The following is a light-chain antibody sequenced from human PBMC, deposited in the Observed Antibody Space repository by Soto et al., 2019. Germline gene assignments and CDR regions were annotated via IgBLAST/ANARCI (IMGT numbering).Light chain of an antibody. CDR1: QSISSY. Sequence: DIQMTQSPSSLSASVGDRVTITCRASQSISSYLIWYQQKPGKPPQLLIYAASSLQSGATSRFSGSGSGTDFTLTIRSLQPEDFANYYCQQSYSTLLTFGGGTKVEIK. CDR2: AAS. V-gene: IGKV1-39*01. J-gene: IGKJ4*01. CDR3: QQSYSTLLT.